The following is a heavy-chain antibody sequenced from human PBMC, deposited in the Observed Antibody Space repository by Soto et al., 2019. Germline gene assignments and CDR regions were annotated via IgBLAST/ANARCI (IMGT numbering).Heavy chain of an antibody. CDR1: GGTFSSYA. V-gene: IGHV1-69*13. CDR2: IIPIFGTA. Sequence: GASAMVSCKDSGGTFSSYAISWVRQAPGQGLEWMGGIIPIFGTANYAQKFQGRVTITADESTSTAYMELSSLRSEDTAVYYCARDSNYYDKTPTNDYYYGQDVWGQGSTVNVSS. CDR3: ARDSNYYDKTPTNDYYYGQDV. D-gene: IGHD3-22*01. J-gene: IGHJ6*02.